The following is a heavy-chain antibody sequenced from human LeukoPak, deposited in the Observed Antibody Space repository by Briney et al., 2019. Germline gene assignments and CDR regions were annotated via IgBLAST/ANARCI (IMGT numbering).Heavy chain of an antibody. CDR3: TRDRSRAEDD. V-gene: IGHV3-7*01. D-gene: IGHD1-14*01. J-gene: IGHJ4*02. CDR2: INQGGSDK. CDR1: GFTLSTSW. Sequence: GGSLRLSCAASGFTLSTSWMTWVRQAPGKGLEWVANINQGGSDKYYVDSVKGRFTISRDNANNLLYLQMNSLRGEDTAVYYCTRDRSRAEDDWGQGTLVTVSS.